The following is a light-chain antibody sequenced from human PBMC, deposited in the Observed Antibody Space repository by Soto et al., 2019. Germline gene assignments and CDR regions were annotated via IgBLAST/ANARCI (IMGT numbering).Light chain of an antibody. V-gene: IGLV2-14*01. CDR2: EVS. CDR1: SSDVGGYNY. CDR3: NSYTSSTTLV. J-gene: IGLJ2*01. Sequence: QSALTQPASVSGSPGQSITISCTGTSSDVGGYNYVSWYQQHPGTAPKLLIYEVSNRPSGVSNRFTASKSGNTASLSISGLQAEDEADYYCNSYTSSTTLVFGGGTKLTVL.